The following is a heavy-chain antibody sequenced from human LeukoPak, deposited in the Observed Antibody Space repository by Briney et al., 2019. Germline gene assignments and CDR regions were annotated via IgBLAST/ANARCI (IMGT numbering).Heavy chain of an antibody. V-gene: IGHV3-48*03. CDR3: ARDRRLHH. CDR2: ISSSGSTI. CDR1: GFTFSGSA. Sequence: PGGSLRLSCAASGFTFSGSAMNWVRQAPGKGLEWVSYISSSGSTIHYADSVKGRFTISRDNAKNSLYLQMNSLRAEDMGVYYCARDRRLHHWGQGTLVTVSS. J-gene: IGHJ1*01.